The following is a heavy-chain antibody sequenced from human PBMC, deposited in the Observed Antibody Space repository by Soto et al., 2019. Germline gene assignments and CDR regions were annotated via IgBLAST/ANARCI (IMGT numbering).Heavy chain of an antibody. CDR3: GRKGLSAWYTAPLEN. CDR1: GFTFSSYG. J-gene: IGHJ4*02. D-gene: IGHD6-19*01. CDR2: IWYDGSNK. Sequence: PGGSLRLSCAASGFTFSSYGMHWVRQAPGKGLEWVAVIWYDGSNKYYADSVKGRFTISRDNSKNTLYLQMNSLRAEDTAVYYCGRKGLSAWYTAPLENGGQGTLVTVSS. V-gene: IGHV3-33*01.